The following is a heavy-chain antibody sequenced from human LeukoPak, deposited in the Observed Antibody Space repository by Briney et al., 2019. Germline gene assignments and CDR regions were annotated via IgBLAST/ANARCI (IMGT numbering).Heavy chain of an antibody. D-gene: IGHD3-22*01. Sequence: ASVKVSCKASGYTFTSYGISWVRQAPGQGLEWMGWISAYNGNTNYAQKLQGRVTMTTDTSASTAYMELRSLRSDDTAVYYCARDLDDYYDSSGYPYWGQGTLVTVSS. CDR2: ISAYNGNT. CDR1: GYTFTSYG. J-gene: IGHJ4*02. CDR3: ARDLDDYYDSSGYPY. V-gene: IGHV1-18*01.